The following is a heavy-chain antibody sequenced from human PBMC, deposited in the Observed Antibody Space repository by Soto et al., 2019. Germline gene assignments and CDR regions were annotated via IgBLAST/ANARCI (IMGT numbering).Heavy chain of an antibody. CDR3: ARVPDR. Sequence: LQLQESGSGLVKPSQTLSLTCAVSGGSISSGGYSWSWIRQPPGKGLEWIGYIYHSGSTYYNPSHTSRVPISVDRSKNQSSLKLSSVTAADTAVNYCARVPDRWAQETLVTVSS. V-gene: IGHV4-30-2*01. CDR1: GGSISSGGYS. J-gene: IGHJ5*02. D-gene: IGHD2-2*01. CDR2: IYHSGST.